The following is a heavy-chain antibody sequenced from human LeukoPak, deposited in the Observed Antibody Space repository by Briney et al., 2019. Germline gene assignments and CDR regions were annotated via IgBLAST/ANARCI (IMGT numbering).Heavy chain of an antibody. CDR2: IKQDGSEK. D-gene: IGHD6-19*01. V-gene: IGHV3-7*02. CDR1: GFTFSSHW. Sequence: GGSLRLSCAASGFTFSSHWMNWVRQAPGKGLEWVAIIKQDGSEKYYVDSVKGRFTISRDNAKNSLYLQMNSLRAEDAAVYYCAESSGWLSDHWGQGTLVTVSS. CDR3: AESSGWLSDH. J-gene: IGHJ4*02.